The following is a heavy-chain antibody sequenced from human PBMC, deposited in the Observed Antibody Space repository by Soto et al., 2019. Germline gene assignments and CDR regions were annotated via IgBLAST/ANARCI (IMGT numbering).Heavy chain of an antibody. CDR2: ISGSGGST. CDR3: AKDRNYYDSSGYYYLWDYYYYGMDV. Sequence: GGSLRLSCAASGFTFSSYAMSWVRQAPGKGLEWVSAISGSGGSTYYADSVKGRFTISRDNSKNTLYLQMNSLRAEDTAVYYCAKDRNYYDSSGYYYLWDYYYYGMDVWGQGTTVTVS. CDR1: GFTFSSYA. D-gene: IGHD3-22*01. J-gene: IGHJ6*02. V-gene: IGHV3-23*01.